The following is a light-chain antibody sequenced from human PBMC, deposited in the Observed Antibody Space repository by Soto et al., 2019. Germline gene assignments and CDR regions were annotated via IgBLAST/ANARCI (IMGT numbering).Light chain of an antibody. J-gene: IGLJ1*01. CDR1: SSDVGGYNY. V-gene: IGLV2-14*01. CDR3: SSYTSSTAYV. CDR2: EVT. Sequence: QSALTQPASVSGSPGQSITISCTGTSSDVGGYNYVSWYQLHPGKAPKLILYEVTNRPSGVSDRFSGSKSGNTASLTISGLQAEDEADYYCSSYTSSTAYVFXTGTKLTVL.